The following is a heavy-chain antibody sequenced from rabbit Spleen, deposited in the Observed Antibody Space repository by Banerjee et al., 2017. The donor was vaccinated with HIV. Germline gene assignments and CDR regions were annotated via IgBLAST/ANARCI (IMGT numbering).Heavy chain of an antibody. J-gene: IGHJ4*01. CDR3: ARQTGDAWYAGGL. CDR1: GFTLSTYW. D-gene: IGHD4-2*01. V-gene: IGHV1S21*01. Sequence: EQLKESGGGLVQPGGSLKLSCKASGFTLSTYWMNWVHQAPGKGLEWIGCIYTGSGGTYYASWAKGRFTISKTSSTVDLKMTSLTAADTATYFCARQTGDAWYAGGLWGQGTLVTVS. CDR2: IYTGSGGT.